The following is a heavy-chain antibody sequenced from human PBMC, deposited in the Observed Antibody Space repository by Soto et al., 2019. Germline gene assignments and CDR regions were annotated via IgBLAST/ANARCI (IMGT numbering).Heavy chain of an antibody. J-gene: IGHJ6*02. Sequence: QVQLVESGGGVVQPGRSLRLSCAASGFTFSSYAMHWVRQAPGKGLEWVAVISYDGSNKYYADSVKGRFTISRDNSKNPLYLQMESMRAEDTAVYYCARGLELQPYYYYYYGMDVWGQGTTVTVSS. CDR1: GFTFSSYA. CDR3: ARGLELQPYYYYYYGMDV. V-gene: IGHV3-30-3*01. CDR2: ISYDGSNK. D-gene: IGHD1-7*01.